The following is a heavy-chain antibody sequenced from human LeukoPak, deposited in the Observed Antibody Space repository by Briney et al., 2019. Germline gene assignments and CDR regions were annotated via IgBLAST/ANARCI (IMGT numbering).Heavy chain of an antibody. CDR3: ARALRGHSYGAFRLYYMDV. CDR1: GGSISSYY. Sequence: KPSETLSLTCTVSGGSISSYYWSWIRQPPGKGLEWIGYIYCSGSTNYNPSLKSRVTISVDTSKNQFSLKLSSVTAADTAVYYCARALRGHSYGAFRLYYMDVWGKGTTVTVSS. V-gene: IGHV4-59*01. CDR2: IYCSGST. D-gene: IGHD5-18*01. J-gene: IGHJ6*03.